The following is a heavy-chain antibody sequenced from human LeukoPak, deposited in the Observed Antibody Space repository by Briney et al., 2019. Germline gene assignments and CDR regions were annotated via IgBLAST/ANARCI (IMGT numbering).Heavy chain of an antibody. J-gene: IGHJ4*02. V-gene: IGHV3-7*01. CDR3: AKGGRGNGEVY. D-gene: IGHD2-8*01. CDR1: GFTFSSYW. CDR2: IKQDGSEK. Sequence: GGSLRLSCAVSGFTFSSYWMNWVRPAPGKGLEWVANIKQDGSEKNYVDSVKGRFTISRDNAKSSLFLQMNDLRAEDTAVYYCAKGGRGNGEVYWGQGTLVTVSS.